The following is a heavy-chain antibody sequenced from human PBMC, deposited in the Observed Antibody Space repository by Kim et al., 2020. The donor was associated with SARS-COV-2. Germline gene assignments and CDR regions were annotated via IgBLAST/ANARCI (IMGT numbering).Heavy chain of an antibody. J-gene: IGHJ4*02. CDR1: GGSFSGYY. CDR3: ARGLMVAAAPFDY. CDR2: IDHSGIT. V-gene: IGHV4-34*01. Sequence: SETLSLTCTVYGGSFSGYYWSWIRQPPGKGLEWIGEIDHSGITNYNPSLKSRVTISLDTPKRHFSLKPSSVTAAVTAVYYCARGLMVAAAPFDYWGQGTLVTVSS. D-gene: IGHD6-13*01.